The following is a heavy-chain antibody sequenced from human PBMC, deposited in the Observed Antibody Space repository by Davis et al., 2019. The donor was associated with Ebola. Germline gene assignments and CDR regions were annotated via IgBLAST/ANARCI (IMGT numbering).Heavy chain of an antibody. J-gene: IGHJ6*02. Sequence: GESLKISCAASGFSFSDYGMHWVRQAPGKGLEWVAVVSYDGSIKYYVDSVKGRFTISRDNSKNTLYLQMNSLRAEDTAVYYCAKDLPYYYGSGRPFSMDVWGQGTTVTVSS. V-gene: IGHV3-30*18. CDR3: AKDLPYYYGSGRPFSMDV. CDR1: GFSFSDYG. CDR2: VSYDGSIK. D-gene: IGHD3-10*01.